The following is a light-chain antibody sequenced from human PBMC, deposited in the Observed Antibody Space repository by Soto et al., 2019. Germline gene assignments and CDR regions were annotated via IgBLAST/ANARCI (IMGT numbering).Light chain of an antibody. V-gene: IGKV3-15*01. J-gene: IGKJ5*01. Sequence: EKVITQSPATQSVSPGERATLSCRASQSVSSNLAWYQQKPGQAPRLLIYGASTRATGIPARFSGSGSGTEFTLTISSLQSEDFAVYYCQQYNNWPPITFGQGTRLEIK. CDR2: GAS. CDR3: QQYNNWPPIT. CDR1: QSVSSN.